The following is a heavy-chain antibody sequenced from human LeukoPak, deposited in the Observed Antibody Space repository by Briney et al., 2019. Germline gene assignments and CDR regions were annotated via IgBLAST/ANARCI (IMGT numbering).Heavy chain of an antibody. Sequence: PGGSLRLSCAASGFTFSSYGMHWVRQAPGKGLEWVAVISYGGSNKYYADSVKGRFTISRDNSKNTLYLQMNSLRAEDTAVYYCAKDDYGDYVLAGWGQGTLVTVSS. CDR1: GFTFSSYG. D-gene: IGHD4-17*01. CDR2: ISYGGSNK. V-gene: IGHV3-30*18. CDR3: AKDDYGDYVLAG. J-gene: IGHJ4*02.